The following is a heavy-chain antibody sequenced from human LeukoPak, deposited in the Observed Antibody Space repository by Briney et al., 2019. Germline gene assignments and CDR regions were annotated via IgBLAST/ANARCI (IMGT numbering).Heavy chain of an antibody. CDR2: ISHSGST. CDR3: ARGSGCSGGSCYFLY. V-gene: IGHV4-34*01. CDR1: GGSFSGYY. D-gene: IGHD2-15*01. J-gene: IGHJ4*02. Sequence: SETLSLTCAVYGGSFSGYYWSWIRQPPGKGLEWIGEISHSGSTNYNPSLKSRVTISVDTSKNQFSLKLSSVTAADTAVYYCARGSGCSGGSCYFLYWGQGTLVTVSS.